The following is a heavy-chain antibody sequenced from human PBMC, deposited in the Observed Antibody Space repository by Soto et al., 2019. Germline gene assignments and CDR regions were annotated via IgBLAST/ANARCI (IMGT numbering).Heavy chain of an antibody. V-gene: IGHV1-69*13. CDR2: IIPIFGTA. D-gene: IGHD6-19*01. CDR1: GGTFSSYA. CDR3: ARETGYSSGWYFDY. J-gene: IGHJ4*02. Sequence: SSVKVSFKASGGTFSSYAISWLRQAPGQVLEWMGGIIPIFGTANYAQKFQGRVTITADESTSTAYMELSSLRSEDTAVYYCARETGYSSGWYFDYWGQGTLVTVSS.